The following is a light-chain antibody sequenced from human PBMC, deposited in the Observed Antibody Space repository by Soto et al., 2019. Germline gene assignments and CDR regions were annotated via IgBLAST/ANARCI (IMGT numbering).Light chain of an antibody. Sequence: QSVLTQPPSVSGAPGQTITMSCTGSGSNVGASYDVHWYQVLPGAGPRLLIYKNNNRPSGVPDRFSGSKSGTSASLAITGLRAEDEADYYCQSYDNILSGPLFGGGTQLT. CDR3: QSYDNILSGPL. V-gene: IGLV1-40*01. CDR2: KNN. J-gene: IGLJ3*02. CDR1: GSNVGASYD.